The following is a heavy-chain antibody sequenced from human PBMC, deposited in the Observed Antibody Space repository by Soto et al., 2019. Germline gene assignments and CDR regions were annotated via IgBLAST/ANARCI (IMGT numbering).Heavy chain of an antibody. Sequence: GWSLRLSCAASGFTFSSYAMHWVRQAPGKGLEWVAVISYDGSNKYYADSVKGRFTISRDNSKNTLYLQMNSLRAEDTAVYYCARSASLERYYFDYWGQGTLVTGSS. V-gene: IGHV3-30-3*01. CDR1: GFTFSSYA. J-gene: IGHJ4*02. CDR2: ISYDGSNK. D-gene: IGHD1-26*01. CDR3: ARSASLERYYFDY.